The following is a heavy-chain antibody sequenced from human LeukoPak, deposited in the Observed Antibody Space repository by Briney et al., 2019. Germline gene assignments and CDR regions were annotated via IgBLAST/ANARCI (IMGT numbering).Heavy chain of an antibody. V-gene: IGHV4-34*01. CDR1: GGSFSGYY. CDR3: ARDSYEMAANY. D-gene: IGHD5-24*01. Sequence: SETLSLTCAVYGGSFSGYYWSWIRQPPGKGLEWIGEINHSGSTNYNPSLKSRVTISVDTSKNQFSLKLSSVTAADTAVYYCARDSYEMAANYWGQGTLVTVSS. CDR2: INHSGST. J-gene: IGHJ4*02.